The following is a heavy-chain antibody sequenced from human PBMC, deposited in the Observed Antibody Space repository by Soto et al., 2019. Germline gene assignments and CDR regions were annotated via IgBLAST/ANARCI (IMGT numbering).Heavy chain of an antibody. D-gene: IGHD3-3*01. CDR1: GYTFTGYY. CDR3: ARDYGVTYHDFWSGYLSGMDV. J-gene: IGHJ6*02. V-gene: IGHV1-2*02. Sequence: ASVKVSCKASGYTFTGYYMHWVRQAPGQGLEWMGWINPNSDGTNYAQKFQGRVTMTRDTSISTAYMELSRLRSDDTAVYYCARDYGVTYHDFWSGYLSGMDVWGQGTTVTVSS. CDR2: INPNSDGT.